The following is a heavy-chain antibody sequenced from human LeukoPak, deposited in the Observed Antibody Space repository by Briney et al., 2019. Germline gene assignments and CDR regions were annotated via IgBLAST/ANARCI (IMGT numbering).Heavy chain of an antibody. CDR3: ARDSSSEDYYYYYMDV. CDR1: GLTFSSYA. Sequence: PGGSLRLSCAASGLTFSSYAMHWVRQAPGKGLEWVAVISYDGSNKYYADSVKGRFTISRDNSKNTLYLQMNSLRAEDTAVYYCARDSSSEDYYYYYMDVWGKGTTVTVSS. J-gene: IGHJ6*03. CDR2: ISYDGSNK. V-gene: IGHV3-30-3*01. D-gene: IGHD6-13*01.